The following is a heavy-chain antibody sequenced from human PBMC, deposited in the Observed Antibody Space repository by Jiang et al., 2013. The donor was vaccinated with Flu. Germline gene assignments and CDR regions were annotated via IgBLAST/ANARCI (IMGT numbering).Heavy chain of an antibody. CDR3: ASSQAVWWLPSPGPFDY. CDR2: IYYSGST. V-gene: IGHV4-39*01. J-gene: IGHJ4*02. D-gene: IGHD5-12*01. Sequence: GSGLVKPSETLSLTCTVSGGSISSSSYYWGWIRQPPGKGLEWIGSIYYSGSTYYNPSLKSRVTISVDTSKNQFSLKLSSVTAADTAVYYCASSQAVWWLPSPGPFDYWGQGTLVTVSS. CDR1: GGSISSSSYY.